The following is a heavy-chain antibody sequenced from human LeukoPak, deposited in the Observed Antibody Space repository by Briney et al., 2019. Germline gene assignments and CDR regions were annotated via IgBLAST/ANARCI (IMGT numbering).Heavy chain of an antibody. CDR2: IYTSGST. J-gene: IGHJ6*03. Sequence: SETLSLTCTVSGGSISSYYWSWIRQPAGKGLEWIGRIYTSGSTNYNPSLKSRVTMSVDTSKNQFSLKLSSVTAADTAVYYCARGPHLYYYYYMDVWGKGTTVTVSS. V-gene: IGHV4-4*07. CDR3: ARGPHLYYYYYMDV. CDR1: GGSISSYY.